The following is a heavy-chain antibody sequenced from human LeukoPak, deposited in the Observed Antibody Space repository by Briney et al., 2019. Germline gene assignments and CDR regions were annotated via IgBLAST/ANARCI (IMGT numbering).Heavy chain of an antibody. D-gene: IGHD5-18*01. J-gene: IGHJ6*02. CDR2: INPNGGGT. CDR1: GYTFTGSY. CDR3: ARDGDSYGYYYYGMDV. Sequence: ASVKVSCKASGYTFTGSYMHWVRQAPGHGLEWMGWINPNGGGTKYAQTFQGRVTMTRDTSISTAYMELSSLRSDDTAVYYCARDGDSYGYYYYGMDVWGQATTVTVSS. V-gene: IGHV1-2*02.